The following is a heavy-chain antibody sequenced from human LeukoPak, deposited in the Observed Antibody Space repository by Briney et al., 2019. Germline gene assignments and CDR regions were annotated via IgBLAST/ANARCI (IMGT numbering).Heavy chain of an antibody. J-gene: IGHJ4*02. CDR2: VSGSGGST. V-gene: IGHV3-23*01. Sequence: GGSLRLSCAASGFTFSSYAMSWVRQAPGKGLEWVSAVSGSGGSTYYADSVKGRFTISRDNSKNTLYLQMNSLRAEDTAVYYCAKDRAGYYYDSSGYYYASEFDYWGQGTLVTVS. D-gene: IGHD3-22*01. CDR3: AKDRAGYYYDSSGYYYASEFDY. CDR1: GFTFSSYA.